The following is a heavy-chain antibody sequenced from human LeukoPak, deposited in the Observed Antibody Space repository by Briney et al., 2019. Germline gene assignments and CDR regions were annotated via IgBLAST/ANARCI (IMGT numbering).Heavy chain of an antibody. J-gene: IGHJ5*02. CDR3: ARVPTSGWFDP. CDR1: GGSISSGDYY. V-gene: IGHV4-30-4*01. CDR2: IYYSGST. Sequence: PSETLSLTCTVSGGSISSGDYYWSWIRQPPGKGLEWIGYIYYSGSTYYNPSLKSRVTISVDTSKNQFSLKLSSVTAADTAVYYCARVPTSGWFDPWGQGTLVTVSS.